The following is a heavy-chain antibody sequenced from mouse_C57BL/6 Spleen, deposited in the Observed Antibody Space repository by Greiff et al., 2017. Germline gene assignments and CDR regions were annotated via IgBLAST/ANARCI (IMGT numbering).Heavy chain of an antibody. Sequence: QVHVKQSGAELVKPGASVKISCKASGYAFSSYWMNWVKQRPGKGLEWIGQIYPGDGDTNYNGKFKGKATLTADKSSSTAYMQLSSLTSEDSAVYFCARFPHFYDGYLDYWGQGTTLTVSS. CDR3: ARFPHFYDGYLDY. CDR2: IYPGDGDT. CDR1: GYAFSSYW. V-gene: IGHV1-80*01. J-gene: IGHJ2*01. D-gene: IGHD2-3*01.